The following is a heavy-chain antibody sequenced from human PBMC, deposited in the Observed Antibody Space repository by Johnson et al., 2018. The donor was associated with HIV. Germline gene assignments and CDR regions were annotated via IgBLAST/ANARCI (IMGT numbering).Heavy chain of an antibody. CDR3: ARAGGAVRVNGFDM. CDR1: GFTFDDFG. D-gene: IGHD6-19*01. Sequence: VQLVESGGGVVRPGGSLRLSCAASGFTFDDFGMGWVRQAPGKGLEWVSGINWNGGRTGSADSVKGRFTISRDNAKNSLYLQMNSLRGEDTALYYCARAGGAVRVNGFDMWGQGTMVTVSS. V-gene: IGHV3-20*04. J-gene: IGHJ3*02. CDR2: INWNGGRT.